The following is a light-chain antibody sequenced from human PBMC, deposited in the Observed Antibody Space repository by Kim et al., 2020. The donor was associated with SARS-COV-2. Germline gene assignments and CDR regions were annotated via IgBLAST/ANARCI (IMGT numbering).Light chain of an antibody. CDR3: QSYNTAPQT. CDR1: QGIGDY. V-gene: IGKV1-27*01. CDR2: AAY. J-gene: IGKJ2*01. Sequence: SASIGDRVTSTCRASQGIGDYVAWYQQKPWEVPKLLIFAAYTLRSGVPSRFSGGASGTEFTLTINSLQPEDVATYYCQSYNTAPQTFGQGTKLEI.